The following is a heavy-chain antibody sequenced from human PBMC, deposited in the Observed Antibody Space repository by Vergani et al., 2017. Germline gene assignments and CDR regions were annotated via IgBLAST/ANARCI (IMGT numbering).Heavy chain of an antibody. V-gene: IGHV3-11*06. Sequence: VQLVESGGGLIQPGGSLRLSCAASGFTFSDYYMSWIRQAPGKGLEWVSYISSSSSYTNYADSVKGRFTISRDNAKNSLYLQMNSLRAEDTAVYYCAGQSPTYYYDSRAGLGAFDIWGQGTMVTVSS. CDR3: AGQSPTYYYDSRAGLGAFDI. J-gene: IGHJ3*02. CDR1: GFTFSDYY. D-gene: IGHD3-22*01. CDR2: ISSSSSYT.